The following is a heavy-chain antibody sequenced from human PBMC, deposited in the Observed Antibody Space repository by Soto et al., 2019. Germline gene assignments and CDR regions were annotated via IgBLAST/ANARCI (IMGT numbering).Heavy chain of an antibody. CDR1: GFTFSSYA. D-gene: IGHD5-18*01. J-gene: IGHJ5*02. CDR3: ARDWNTAMAFGYLDP. CDR2: ISYDGSNK. V-gene: IGHV3-30-3*01. Sequence: PGGFPRLSCAASGFTFSSYALHWGRQAPGKVLEWVAVISYDGSNKYYADSVKGRFTISRDNSKNTLYLQMNSLRAEDTAVYYCARDWNTAMAFGYLDPWGQGTLVTVSS.